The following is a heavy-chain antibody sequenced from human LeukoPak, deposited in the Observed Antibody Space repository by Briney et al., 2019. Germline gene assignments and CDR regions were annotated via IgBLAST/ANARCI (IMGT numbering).Heavy chain of an antibody. Sequence: GASLKVSCKASGYTFTGYYMHWVRQAPGQGLEWMGRINPNSGGTNYAQKFQGRVTMTRDTSISTAYMELSRLRSDDTAVYYCARTYSSSLGGLFQHWGQGTLVTVSS. V-gene: IGHV1-2*06. CDR1: GYTFTGYY. CDR2: INPNSGGT. CDR3: ARTYSSSLGGLFQH. J-gene: IGHJ1*01. D-gene: IGHD6-13*01.